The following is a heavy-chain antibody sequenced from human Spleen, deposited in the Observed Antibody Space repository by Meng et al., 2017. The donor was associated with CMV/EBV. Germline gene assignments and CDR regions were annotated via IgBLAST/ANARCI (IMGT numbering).Heavy chain of an antibody. CDR2: IKQDGSEK. Sequence: LSLTCAASGFVFSSYWMSWVRQAPGKGLEWVANIKQDGSEKYYVDSVKGRFTISRDNAKDSLYLQMNSLRAEDTAVYYCARYDFLDYWGQGTLVTVSS. CDR1: GFVFSSYW. V-gene: IGHV3-7*01. D-gene: IGHD3/OR15-3a*01. CDR3: ARYDFLDY. J-gene: IGHJ4*02.